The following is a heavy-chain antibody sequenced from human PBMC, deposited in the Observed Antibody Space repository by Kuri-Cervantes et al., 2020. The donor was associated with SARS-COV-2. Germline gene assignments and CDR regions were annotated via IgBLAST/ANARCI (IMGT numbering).Heavy chain of an antibody. J-gene: IGHJ4*02. V-gene: IGHV1-69*04. Sequence: SVKVSCKASGGTFSSYAISWVRQAPGQGLEWMGRIIPILGTANYAQKFQGRVTITADKSTSTAYMELSSLRTEDTAVYYCARDSSVAVWGQGTLVTVSS. CDR3: ARDSSVAV. D-gene: IGHD6-19*01. CDR1: GGTFSSYA. CDR2: IIPILGTA.